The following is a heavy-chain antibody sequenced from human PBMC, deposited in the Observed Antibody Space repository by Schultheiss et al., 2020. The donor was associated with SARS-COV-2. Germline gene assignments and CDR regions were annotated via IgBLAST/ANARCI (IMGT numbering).Heavy chain of an antibody. D-gene: IGHD6-6*01. J-gene: IGHJ5*02. CDR1: GFTFSNAW. CDR3: AQYSSSWDWFDP. CDR2: IYTSGST. V-gene: IGHV4-4*07. Sequence: GSLRLSCAASGFTFSNAWMSWIRQPAGKGLEWIGRIYTSGSTNYNPSLKSRVTMSVDTSKNQFSLKLSSVTAADTAVYYCAQYSSSWDWFDPWGQGTLVTVSS.